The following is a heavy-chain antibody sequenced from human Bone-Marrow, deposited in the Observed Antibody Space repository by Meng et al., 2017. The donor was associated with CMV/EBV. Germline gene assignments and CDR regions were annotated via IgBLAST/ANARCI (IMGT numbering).Heavy chain of an antibody. CDR2: ISSSGSTI. J-gene: IGHJ6*02. CDR1: GFTFSDYY. D-gene: IGHD4-11*01. CDR3: AKSLDSKQLDNYGMDV. V-gene: IGHV3-11*04. Sequence: GGSLRLSCAASGFTFSDYYMSWIRQAPGKGLEWVSYISSSGSTIYYADSVKGRFTISRDNAKNSLYLQMNSLRAEDTAVYYCAKSLDSKQLDNYGMDVWGQGTTVTVSS.